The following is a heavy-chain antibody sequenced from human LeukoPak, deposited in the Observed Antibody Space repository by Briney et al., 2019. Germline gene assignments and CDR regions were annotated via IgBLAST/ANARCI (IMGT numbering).Heavy chain of an antibody. CDR2: ISSNGGST. CDR3: ARSAVYGSSCFDH. D-gene: IGHD3-10*01. J-gene: IGHJ4*02. Sequence: PGGSLRLSCAASGFTFSSYAMHWVRQAPGKGLEYVSAISSNGGSTYYAGSVKGRFTISRDNSKNTLYIQMGSLRAEDLAVYYCARSAVYGSSCFDHWGQGTLVTVSS. V-gene: IGHV3-64*02. CDR1: GFTFSSYA.